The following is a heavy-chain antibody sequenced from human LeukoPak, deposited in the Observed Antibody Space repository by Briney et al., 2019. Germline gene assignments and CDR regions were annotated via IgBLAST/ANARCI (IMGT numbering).Heavy chain of an antibody. D-gene: IGHD2-2*01. V-gene: IGHV1-58*01. CDR3: ASDPPYTSSSAW. Sequence: SVKVSSKASGFTFTSTAVQWVRQARGQRLEWIGWILVGSGNTNYAQMFQERVTLTWDVSTSTAYMVLSSLRSEDTAIYYCASDPPYTSSSAWWGQGTLVTVSS. J-gene: IGHJ4*02. CDR2: ILVGSGNT. CDR1: GFTFTSTA.